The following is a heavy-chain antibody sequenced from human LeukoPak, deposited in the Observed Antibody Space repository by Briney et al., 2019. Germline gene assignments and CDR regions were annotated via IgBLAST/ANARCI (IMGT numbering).Heavy chain of an antibody. Sequence: SETLSLTCTVSGGSISSYYWSWTRQPPGKGLEWIGYIYYSGSTNYNPSLKSRVTISVDTSKNQFSLKLSSVTAADTAVYYCAMHSGYSSGWYFSYWGQGTLVTVSS. J-gene: IGHJ4*02. V-gene: IGHV4-59*01. CDR1: GGSISSYY. CDR3: AMHSGYSSGWYFSY. D-gene: IGHD6-19*01. CDR2: IYYSGST.